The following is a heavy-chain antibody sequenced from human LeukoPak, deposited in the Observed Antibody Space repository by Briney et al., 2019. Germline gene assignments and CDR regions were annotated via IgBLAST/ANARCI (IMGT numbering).Heavy chain of an antibody. D-gene: IGHD6-13*01. Sequence: KPGGSLRLSCAASGFTFSDYYMSWIRQAPGKGLEWVSHISSSGSCTNNADSVKGRFTISRDNAKNSLYLQMNSLRDEDTAVYYCARVIGSSWYYFDYWGQGTLVTVSS. J-gene: IGHJ4*02. CDR3: ARVIGSSWYYFDY. CDR2: ISSSGSCT. V-gene: IGHV3-11*06. CDR1: GFTFSDYY.